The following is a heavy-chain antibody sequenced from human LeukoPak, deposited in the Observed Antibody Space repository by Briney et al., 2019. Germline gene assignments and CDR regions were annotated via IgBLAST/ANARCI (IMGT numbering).Heavy chain of an antibody. CDR2: ISGSGGST. CDR3: AKDQDYVWGSYRD. V-gene: IGHV3-23*01. D-gene: IGHD3-16*01. J-gene: IGHJ4*02. CDR1: RFSFSNYA. Sequence: PGGSLRLSCAASRFSFSNYAMSWVRQAPGKGLEWASTISGSGGSTYYADSVKGRFTISRDNSKNTLYLQMNSLRAEDTAVYYCAKDQDYVWGSYRDWGQGTLVTVSS.